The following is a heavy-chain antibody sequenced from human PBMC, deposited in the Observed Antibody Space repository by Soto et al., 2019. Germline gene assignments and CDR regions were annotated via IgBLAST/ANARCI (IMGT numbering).Heavy chain of an antibody. D-gene: IGHD3-16*01. CDR2: ISPYTGNT. CDR3: VMVDNYVTPTPQDA. V-gene: IGHV1-18*01. CDR1: GYIFVNYG. J-gene: IGHJ6*02. Sequence: QVQLVQSGDEVKKPGASVKVSCKASGYIFVNYGIAWVRQAPGQGLEWMGWISPYTGNTHSATKIQGRLTMTTDTSTSTAYMDLVSLTSDDTAVYYCVMVDNYVTPTPQDAWGQGTTVTVSS.